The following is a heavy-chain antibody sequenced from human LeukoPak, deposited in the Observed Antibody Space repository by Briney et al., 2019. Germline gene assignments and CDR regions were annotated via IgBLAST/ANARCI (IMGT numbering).Heavy chain of an antibody. CDR2: VYSGGST. D-gene: IGHD3-16*01. CDR3: ARTPLRPYFDY. V-gene: IGHV3-66*02. CDR1: EFTVSSNS. Sequence: GGSLRLSCAASEFTVSSNSMSWVRQAPGKGLEWVSGVYSGGSTYYADSVKGRFTISRDNSKNTLYLQMNSLRAEDTAVYYCARTPLRPYFDYWGQGTLVTVSS. J-gene: IGHJ4*02.